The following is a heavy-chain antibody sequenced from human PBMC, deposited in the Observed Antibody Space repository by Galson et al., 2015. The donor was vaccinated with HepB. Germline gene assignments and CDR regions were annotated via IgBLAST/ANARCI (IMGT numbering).Heavy chain of an antibody. CDR3: AKRSQQWLHVWFDP. V-gene: IGHV3-30*18. D-gene: IGHD6-19*01. CDR1: GFTFSSYG. Sequence: SLRLSCAASGFTFSSYGMHWVRQAPGKGLEWVAVISYDGSNKYYADSVKGRFTISRDNSKNTLYLQMNSLRAEDTAVYYCAKRSQQWLHVWFDPWGQGTLVTVSS. CDR2: ISYDGSNK. J-gene: IGHJ5*02.